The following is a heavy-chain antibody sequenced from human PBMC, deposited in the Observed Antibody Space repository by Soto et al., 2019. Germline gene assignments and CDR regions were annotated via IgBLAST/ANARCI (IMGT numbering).Heavy chain of an antibody. Sequence: SETLSLTCSVSGDSISTVDYFWAWIRQPPGQTLEYIGYIYKSATTYYNPSFESRVAIAIDTSKSQFSLTLTSVTAGDTAVYFCARGRYCLPASCFPYWFDFWGRGTLVTVSS. D-gene: IGHD2-2*01. CDR2: IYKSATT. CDR1: GDSISTVDYF. V-gene: IGHV4-30-4*01. CDR3: ARGRYCLPASCFPYWFDF. J-gene: IGHJ5*01.